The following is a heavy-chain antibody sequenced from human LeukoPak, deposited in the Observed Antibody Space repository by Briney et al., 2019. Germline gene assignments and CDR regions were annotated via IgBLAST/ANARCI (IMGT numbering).Heavy chain of an antibody. D-gene: IGHD3-10*01. CDR2: ISAYNGNT. CDR3: ARDKQYYYGSGPSSV. V-gene: IGHV1-18*01. CDR1: GYTFTSYG. Sequence: ASVKVSXKASGYTFTSYGISWVRQAPGQGLEWMGGISAYNGNTTYAQKLQGRVTMTADTSTGTPYMELRSLRSDDPAVYHCARDKQYYYGSGPSSVWGKGTTVTVSS. J-gene: IGHJ6*04.